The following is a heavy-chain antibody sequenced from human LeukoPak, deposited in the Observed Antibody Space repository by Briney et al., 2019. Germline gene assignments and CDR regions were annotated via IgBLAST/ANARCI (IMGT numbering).Heavy chain of an antibody. J-gene: IGHJ5*02. CDR2: IYYSGST. CDR1: GGSISSYY. CDR3: ARLFYDSRGYYWFDP. D-gene: IGHD3-22*01. V-gene: IGHV4-59*08. Sequence: KPSETLSLTCTVSGGSISSYYWSWIRQPPGKRLEWIGYIYYSGSTNYNPSLKSRVTISVDTSKNQFSLKLSSVTVADTAVYFCARLFYDSRGYYWFDPWGQGTQVTVSS.